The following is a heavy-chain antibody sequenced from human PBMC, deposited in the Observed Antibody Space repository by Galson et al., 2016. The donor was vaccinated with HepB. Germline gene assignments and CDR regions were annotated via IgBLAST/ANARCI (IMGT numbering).Heavy chain of an antibody. V-gene: IGHV3-49*03. Sequence: SLRLSCATSGFTFVDYDMSWFRPAPGKGLEGVGLIRSKAYGGPTEYAASVKGRFTISRDDSRSIAYLQMNSLKTEDTAVYYCTRGRDKTLGTPPFDYWGQGALVTVSS. J-gene: IGHJ4*02. CDR1: GFTFVDYD. CDR2: IRSKAYGGPT. CDR3: TRGRDKTLGTPPFDY. D-gene: IGHD7-27*01.